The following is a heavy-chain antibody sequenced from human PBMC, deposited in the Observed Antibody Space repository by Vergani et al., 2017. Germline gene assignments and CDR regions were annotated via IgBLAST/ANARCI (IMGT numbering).Heavy chain of an antibody. CDR1: GGSISSGSYF. CDR3: AGEFGSDSCCSFGNSYYYVDV. CDR2: IYTSWRN. D-gene: IGHD2-15*01. J-gene: IGHJ6*03. V-gene: IGHV4-61*02. Sequence: QVQLQESGPGLVKSSQTLSLTCTVSGGSISSGSYFWSWLQPPAEKGLEWIGRIYTSWRNKYKSSLKSRVTMSIDTSKNHSSLKVNSVTAADTAGYYCAGEFGSDSCCSFGNSYYYVDVWGKGTTVTVSS.